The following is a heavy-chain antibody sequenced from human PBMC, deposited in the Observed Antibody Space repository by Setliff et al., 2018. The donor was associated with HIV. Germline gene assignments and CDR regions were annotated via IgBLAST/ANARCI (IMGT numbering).Heavy chain of an antibody. CDR3: AKVMITTTWAFDF. V-gene: IGHV3-23*01. CDR1: GFTFSNAW. CDR2: IGGAYDGNT. J-gene: IGHJ4*02. D-gene: IGHD1-26*01. Sequence: GGSLRLSCAASGFTFSNAWMSWVRQAPGKGLEWVGRIGGAYDGNTYHADSVKGRFTIFRENSKNILYLQMSNLRAEDTALYYCAKVMITTTWAFDFWGQGTPVTVSS.